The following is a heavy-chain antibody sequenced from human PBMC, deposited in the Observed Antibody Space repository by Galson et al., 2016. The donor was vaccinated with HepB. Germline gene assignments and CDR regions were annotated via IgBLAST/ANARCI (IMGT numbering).Heavy chain of an antibody. J-gene: IGHJ5*02. D-gene: IGHD4-23*01. V-gene: IGHV1-8*01. CDR1: GYTFADFQ. Sequence: SVKVSCKASGYTFADFQICWVRQAAGQGLEWMGWMNPDTGATGYARRFEGRVSMARDTSTSTAYMELSSLRSGDTAMYYCPSGLGRTVGTPASWGQGTLVTVSS. CDR2: MNPDTGAT. CDR3: PSGLGRTVGTPAS.